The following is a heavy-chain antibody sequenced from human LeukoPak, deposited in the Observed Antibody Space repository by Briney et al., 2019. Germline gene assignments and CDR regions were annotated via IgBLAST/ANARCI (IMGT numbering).Heavy chain of an antibody. CDR3: ASPVGV. CDR2: ISGSGTVT. J-gene: IGHJ4*02. V-gene: IGHV3-48*03. D-gene: IGHD1-26*01. CDR1: GFTFSSYE. Sequence: SGGSLRLSCAASGFTFSSYEMNWVRQAPGKGLEWISYISGSGTVTHYADSVEGRFTISRDNTKNSLYLQMNSLRAEDTAVYYCASPVGVWGQGTLVTVSS.